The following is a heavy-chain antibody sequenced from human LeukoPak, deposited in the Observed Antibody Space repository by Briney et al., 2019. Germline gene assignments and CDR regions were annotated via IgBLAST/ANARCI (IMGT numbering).Heavy chain of an antibody. CDR2: ISAYNGNT. D-gene: IGHD5-24*01. V-gene: IGHV1-18*01. Sequence: RASVKVSCKASGYTFTSYGISWVRQAPGQGLEWMGWISAYNGNTNYAQKLQGRVTMTRDTSTSTVYMELSSLRPEDTAIYYCARIRDGYNDAYDIWGQGTVVTVPS. CDR3: ARIRDGYNDAYDI. J-gene: IGHJ3*02. CDR1: GYTFTSYG.